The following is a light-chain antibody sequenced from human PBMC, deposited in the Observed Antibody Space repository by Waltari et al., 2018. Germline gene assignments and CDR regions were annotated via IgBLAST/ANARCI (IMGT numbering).Light chain of an antibody. CDR2: DVS. CDR1: SSDGDEYRL. CDR3: SYYPDTHTPVV. Sequence: QSALTQPASVSGSPGQSVTISCTGVSSDGDEYRLLPWFRQPPGKAPKLILYDVSNRASDISNRFSGYKSGNTASLTISRLQADDEADYFCSYYPDTHTPVVFGGGTKLTV. J-gene: IGLJ2*01. V-gene: IGLV2-14*03.